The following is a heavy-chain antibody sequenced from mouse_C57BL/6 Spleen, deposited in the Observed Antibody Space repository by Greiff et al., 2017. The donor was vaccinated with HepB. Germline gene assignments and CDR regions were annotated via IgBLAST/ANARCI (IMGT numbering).Heavy chain of an antibody. CDR1: GYAFSSYW. Sequence: VQLQQSGAELVKPGASVKISCKASGYAFSSYWMNWVKQRPGKGLEWIGQIYPGAGDTNYNGKFKGKATLTADKSSSTAYMQLSSLTSEDSAVYFCARGGLRRRYYAMDYWGQGTSVTVSS. CDR2: IYPGAGDT. V-gene: IGHV1-80*01. D-gene: IGHD2-4*01. J-gene: IGHJ4*01. CDR3: ARGGLRRRYYAMDY.